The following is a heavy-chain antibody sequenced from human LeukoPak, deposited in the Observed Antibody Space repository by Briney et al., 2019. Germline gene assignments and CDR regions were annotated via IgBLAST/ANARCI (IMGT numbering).Heavy chain of an antibody. CDR1: GGSVSSGSYY. CDR3: ATEKAVAGTFDY. D-gene: IGHD6-19*01. V-gene: IGHV4-61*01. CDR2: NYYSGST. J-gene: IGHJ4*02. Sequence: SETLSLTCTVSGGSVSSGSYYWSWIRQPPGKGLEWIGYNYYSGSTNYNPSLKSRVTISVDTSKNQYSLKLSSVTAADTAVYYCATEKAVAGTFDYWGQGTLVTVSS.